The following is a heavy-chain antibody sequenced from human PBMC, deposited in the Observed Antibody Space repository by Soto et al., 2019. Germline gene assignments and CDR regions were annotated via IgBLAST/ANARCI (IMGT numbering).Heavy chain of an antibody. D-gene: IGHD3-22*01. Sequence: QVQLQESGPGLVKPSQTLSLTCTVSGGSISSGDYYWSWIRQPPGKGLEWIGYIYYSGSTYYNPSLKGRVTISVDTSKNQFSLKLSSVTAADTAVYYCARGVTMIVVVGGGLRIWGQGTLVTVSS. V-gene: IGHV4-30-4*01. CDR2: IYYSGST. CDR1: GGSISSGDYY. J-gene: IGHJ4*02. CDR3: ARGVTMIVVVGGGLRI.